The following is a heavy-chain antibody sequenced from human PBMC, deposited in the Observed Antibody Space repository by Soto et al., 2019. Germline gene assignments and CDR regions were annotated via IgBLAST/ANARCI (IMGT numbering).Heavy chain of an antibody. CDR1: GSTFTSHA. CDR2: ISAYNGET. CDR3: ASDMEECGGDCYAAYFDY. V-gene: IGHV1-18*01. J-gene: IGHJ4*02. Sequence: QVQLVQSAAEVKKPGASVKVSCKASGSTFTSHAISWVRQAPGQGLEWMGWISAYNGETNYAPKLQGRVTMTTDTATSTASMELRSLTSDDTAVYYCASDMEECGGDCYAAYFDYWGQGTLVTVSS. D-gene: IGHD2-21*02.